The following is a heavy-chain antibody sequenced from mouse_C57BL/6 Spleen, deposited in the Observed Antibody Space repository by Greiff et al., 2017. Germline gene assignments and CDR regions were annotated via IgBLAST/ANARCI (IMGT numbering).Heavy chain of an antibody. V-gene: IGHV1-76*01. CDR1: GYTFTDYY. Sequence: VQLQQSGAELVRPGASVKLSCKASGYTFTDYYINWVKQRPGQGLEWIARIYPGSGNTYYNEKFKGKATLTAEKSSSTAYMQLSSLTSEDSAVYYCARERHYAMDYWGQGTSVTVSS. CDR2: IYPGSGNT. CDR3: ARERHYAMDY. J-gene: IGHJ4*01.